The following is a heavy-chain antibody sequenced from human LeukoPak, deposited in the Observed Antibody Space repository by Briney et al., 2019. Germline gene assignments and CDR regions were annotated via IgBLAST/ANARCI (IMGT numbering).Heavy chain of an antibody. J-gene: IGHJ4*02. D-gene: IGHD1-26*01. CDR1: GYSISSGYY. V-gene: IGHV4-38-2*02. CDR3: ARVWEAYYFDN. Sequence: SETLSLTCNVSGYSISSGYYWGWTRQPPGKGLEWIGSFYHTGTTYYNPSLKSRVTISGDTSKNQFSLKVNSVTAADTAVYYCARVWEAYYFDNWGQGTLVTVSS. CDR2: FYHTGTT.